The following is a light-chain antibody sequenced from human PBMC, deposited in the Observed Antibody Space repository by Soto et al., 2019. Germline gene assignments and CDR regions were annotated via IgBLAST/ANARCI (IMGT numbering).Light chain of an antibody. CDR2: EVS. CDR1: SSDVGGYKF. V-gene: IGLV2-14*01. CDR3: SSYTTRSTRV. J-gene: IGLJ3*02. Sequence: QSVLTQPASVSGSPGQSITISCTGTSSDVGGYKFVSWYQQHPGKAPKLMIYEVSNRPSGVSNRFSGSKSGNTASLTISGLQDEEEPDYYCSSYTTRSTRVFGGGTKVTV.